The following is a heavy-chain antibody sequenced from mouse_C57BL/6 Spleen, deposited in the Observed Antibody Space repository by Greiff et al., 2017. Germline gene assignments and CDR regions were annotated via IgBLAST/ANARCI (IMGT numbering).Heavy chain of an antibody. D-gene: IGHD2-1*01. CDR3: TRDAYGNYY. V-gene: IGHV14-4*01. Sequence: VPLKESGAELVRPGASVKLSCTASGFNIKDDYMHWVKQRPEQGLEWIGWIDPENGDTEYASKFQGKATITADTSSNTAYLQLSSLTSEDTAVYYCTRDAYGNYYWGQGTTLTVSS. CDR2: IDPENGDT. J-gene: IGHJ2*01. CDR1: GFNIKDDY.